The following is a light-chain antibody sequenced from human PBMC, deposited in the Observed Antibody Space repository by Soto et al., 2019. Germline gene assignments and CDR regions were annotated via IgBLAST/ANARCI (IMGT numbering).Light chain of an antibody. J-gene: IGLJ2*01. CDR3: QSYDSSLSGSVV. V-gene: IGLV1-40*01. Sequence: QSVLTQPPSVSGAPGQRVTISFTGSSSNIGAGYDVHWYQQLPGTAPKLLIYGNSNRPSGVPDRFSGSKSGTSASLAITGLQAEEEADYYCQSYDSSLSGSVVFGGGTKLTVL. CDR1: SSNIGAGYD. CDR2: GNS.